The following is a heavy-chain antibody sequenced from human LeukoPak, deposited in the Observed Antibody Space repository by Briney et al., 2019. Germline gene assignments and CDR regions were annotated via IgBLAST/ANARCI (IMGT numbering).Heavy chain of an antibody. CDR1: GFTFDDYA. V-gene: IGHV3-9*01. CDR2: IGWNSGSI. D-gene: IGHD6-19*01. Sequence: GGSLRLSCAASGFTFDDYAMHWVRQAPGKGLEWVSGIGWNSGSIGYADSVKGRFTISRDNAKNSLYLQMNSLRAEDTALYYCAKGSRARYSSGWFDAFGIWGQGTMVTVSS. J-gene: IGHJ3*02. CDR3: AKGSRARYSSGWFDAFGI.